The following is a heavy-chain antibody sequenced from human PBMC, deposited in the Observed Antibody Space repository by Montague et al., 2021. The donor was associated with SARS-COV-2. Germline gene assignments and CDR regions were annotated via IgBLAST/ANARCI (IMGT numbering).Heavy chain of an antibody. Sequence: SETLSLTCTVSGGSVSSSYWSWIRQPPGKGLEWIAYIYHSGSTDYNPSLKSRVTISVDTSKNHFSLNLSSVTAADSAVYYCARDSGYYDSSGYSYDAFDIWGQGTKVTVSS. V-gene: IGHV4-59*02. CDR2: IYHSGST. CDR3: ARDSGYYDSSGYSYDAFDI. D-gene: IGHD3-22*01. J-gene: IGHJ3*02. CDR1: GGSVSSSY.